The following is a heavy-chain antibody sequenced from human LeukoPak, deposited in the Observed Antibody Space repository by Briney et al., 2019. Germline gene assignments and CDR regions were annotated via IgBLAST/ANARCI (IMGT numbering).Heavy chain of an antibody. J-gene: IGHJ4*02. Sequence: SETLSLTCAVYGGSFSGYYWSWIRQPPGKGLEWIGEINHSGSTNYNPSLKSRVTISVDTSKNQFPLKLSSVTAADTAVYYCARSRGYSSGWNSRYFDYWGQGTLVTVSS. CDR1: GGSFSGYY. V-gene: IGHV4-34*01. CDR3: ARSRGYSSGWNSRYFDY. CDR2: INHSGST. D-gene: IGHD6-19*01.